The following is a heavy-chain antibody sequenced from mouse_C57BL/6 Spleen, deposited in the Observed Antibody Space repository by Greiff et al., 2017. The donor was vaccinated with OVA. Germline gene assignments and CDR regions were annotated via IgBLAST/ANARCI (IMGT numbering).Heavy chain of an antibody. Sequence: QVQLQQSGAELVKPGASVKISCKASGYAFSSYWMNWVKQRPGKGLEWIGQIYPGDGDTNYNGKFKGKATLTADKSSSTAYMQLSSLTSEDSAVYFCARGGLRRSYWYFDVWGTGTTVTVSS. D-gene: IGHD2-2*01. CDR3: ARGGLRRSYWYFDV. V-gene: IGHV1-80*01. J-gene: IGHJ1*03. CDR2: IYPGDGDT. CDR1: GYAFSSYW.